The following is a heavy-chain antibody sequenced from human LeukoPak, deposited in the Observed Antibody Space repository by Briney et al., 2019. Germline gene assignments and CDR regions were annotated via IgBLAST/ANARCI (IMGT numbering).Heavy chain of an antibody. CDR3: ARVGYCSGGSCYHSLLFDY. V-gene: IGHV1-2*02. D-gene: IGHD2-15*01. J-gene: IGHJ4*02. Sequence: ASVKVSCKASGYTFTAYYIHWVRQVPGQGLEWMGWINPNTGATNYAQKFQDGVTVTRDTSVGTAYMELTGLRSDDTAVYYCARVGYCSGGSCYHSLLFDYWGQGTLVTVSS. CDR1: GYTFTAYY. CDR2: INPNTGAT.